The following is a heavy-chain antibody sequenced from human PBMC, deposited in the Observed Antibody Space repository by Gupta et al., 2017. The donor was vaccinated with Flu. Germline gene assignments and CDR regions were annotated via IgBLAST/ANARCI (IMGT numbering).Heavy chain of an antibody. CDR2: IVPLFETP. Sequence: QGQLVQSGSEVKKPGSSVKVSCKTSGDTFSNFGLSWVRQAPGQGLEWLGGIVPLFETPNYAQKFQGRFTITADGSTNTIYMELRSLNSGDTAIYYCARGKGFCSGGTCHSDYYYGLDVWGQGTTVAVSS. J-gene: IGHJ6*02. D-gene: IGHD2-15*01. CDR1: GDTFSNFG. CDR3: ARGKGFCSGGTCHSDYYYGLDV. V-gene: IGHV1-69*01.